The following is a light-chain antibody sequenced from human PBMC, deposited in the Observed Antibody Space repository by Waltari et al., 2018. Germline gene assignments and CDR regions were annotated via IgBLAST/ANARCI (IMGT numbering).Light chain of an antibody. CDR3: QQYDKWPPRYT. CDR2: AAS. J-gene: IGKJ2*01. V-gene: IGKV3-15*01. CDR1: QSVSTN. Sequence: TQSPATLSISPGETATLSCRASQSVSTNLAWYQQKLGQAPRLLIFAASTRATGVPVRFSGGGSGTEFTLSISSLQSEDFAVYYCQQYDKWPPRYTFGPGTKLEIK.